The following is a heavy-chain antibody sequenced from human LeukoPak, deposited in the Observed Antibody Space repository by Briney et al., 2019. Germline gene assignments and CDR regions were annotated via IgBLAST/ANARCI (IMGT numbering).Heavy chain of an antibody. V-gene: IGHV3-30*02. Sequence: GGSLRLSCAASGFTFSSYGMHWVRQAPGKGLEWVAFIRYDGSNKYYADSVKGRFTISRDNSKNTLYLQMNSLRAEDTAVYYCAKEDCSSTSCFFGYWGQGTLVTVSS. J-gene: IGHJ4*02. CDR2: IRYDGSNK. D-gene: IGHD2-2*01. CDR3: AKEDCSSTSCFFGY. CDR1: GFTFSSYG.